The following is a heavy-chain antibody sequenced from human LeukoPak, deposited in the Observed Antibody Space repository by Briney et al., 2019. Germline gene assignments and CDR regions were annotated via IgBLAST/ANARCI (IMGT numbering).Heavy chain of an antibody. Sequence: GGSLRLSCAASGFTFFNYVMNWVREAPGTGLEWVSGIGPSGTNTYYADSVKGRFTISRDNSKHTLYLQMNSLSAEDTAVYYCAKDRSGVAEYFHHWGQGTLVTVSS. CDR1: GFTFFNYV. V-gene: IGHV3-23*01. J-gene: IGHJ1*01. CDR2: IGPSGTNT. CDR3: AKDRSGVAEYFHH. D-gene: IGHD3-3*01.